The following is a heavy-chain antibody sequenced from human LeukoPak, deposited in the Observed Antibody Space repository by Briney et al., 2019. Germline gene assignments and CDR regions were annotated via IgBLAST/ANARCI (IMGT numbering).Heavy chain of an antibody. CDR1: GFTFSSYG. CDR2: IRYDGSNK. CDR3: ARAGYSYGRFDY. D-gene: IGHD5-18*01. J-gene: IGHJ4*02. V-gene: IGHV3-30*02. Sequence: GGSLRLSCAASGFTFSSYGMHWVRQAPGKGLEWVAFIRYDGSNKYYADSVKGRFTISRDNSKNTLYLQMNSLRAEDMAVYYCARAGYSYGRFDYWGQGTLVTVSS.